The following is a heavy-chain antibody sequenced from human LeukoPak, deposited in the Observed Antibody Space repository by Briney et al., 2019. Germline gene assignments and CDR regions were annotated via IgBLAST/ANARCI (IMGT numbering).Heavy chain of an antibody. CDR3: ARPSYDFGFGNWFDP. D-gene: IGHD3-3*01. J-gene: IGHJ5*02. V-gene: IGHV4-34*01. CDR1: GGSFSGYY. CDR2: INHSGST. Sequence: SETLSLTCAVYGGSFSGYYWSLIRQPPGKGLEWIGEINHSGSTNYNPSLKSRVTISVDTSKNQFSLKLSSVTAADTAVYYCARPSYDFGFGNWFDPWGQGTLVTVSS.